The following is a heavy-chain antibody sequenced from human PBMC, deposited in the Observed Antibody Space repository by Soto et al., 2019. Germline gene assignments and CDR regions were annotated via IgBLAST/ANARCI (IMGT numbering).Heavy chain of an antibody. Sequence: SETLSLTCAVYGGSFSGYYWTWIRQPPGTGLEWIGEINHSGSTNYNPSLKSRVTISVDTSKNQFSLKLTFVAAADTAVYYCARDKITGLFDYWGQGTLVTVSS. V-gene: IGHV4-34*01. CDR1: GGSFSGYY. CDR2: INHSGST. J-gene: IGHJ4*02. D-gene: IGHD2-8*02. CDR3: ARDKITGLFDY.